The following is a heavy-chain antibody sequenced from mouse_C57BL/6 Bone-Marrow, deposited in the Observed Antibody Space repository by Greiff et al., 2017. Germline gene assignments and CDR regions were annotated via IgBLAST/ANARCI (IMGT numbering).Heavy chain of an antibody. CDR3: ARRYCYGSNYGGFAY. J-gene: IGHJ3*01. CDR1: GYAFSSSW. V-gene: IGHV1-82*01. D-gene: IGHD1-1*01. CDR2: IYPGDGDT. Sequence: QVQLQQSGPELVKPGASVKISCKASGYAFSSSWMNWVKQRPGKGLEWIGRIYPGDGDTNYNGKFKGKATLTADKSSSTAYMQLSSLTSEDSAVYFCARRYCYGSNYGGFAYWGQGTLVTVSA.